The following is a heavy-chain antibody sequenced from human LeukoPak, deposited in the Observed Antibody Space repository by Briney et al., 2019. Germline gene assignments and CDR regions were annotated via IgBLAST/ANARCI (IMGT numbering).Heavy chain of an antibody. CDR1: GYSFTTYW. CDR2: VYPDDSDT. CDR3: ARHSAAAGMPYYYYMDV. V-gene: IGHV5-51*01. Sequence: GESLKISCQSSGYSFTTYWIGWVRQMPGKGLEWMGIVYPDDSDTKYSPSFRGHVTISADRSSRTAYLQWSSLKASDTAMYYCARHSAAAGMPYYYYMDVWGKGTTVTVSS. J-gene: IGHJ6*03. D-gene: IGHD6-13*01.